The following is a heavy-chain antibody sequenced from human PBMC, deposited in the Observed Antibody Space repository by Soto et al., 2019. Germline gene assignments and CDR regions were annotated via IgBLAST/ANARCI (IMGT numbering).Heavy chain of an antibody. CDR1: GFTFSNYD. CDR2: MNSSSTYI. V-gene: IGHV3-21*01. Sequence: PGGSLRLSCAASGFTFSNYDMHWVRQAPGKGLEWVSFMNSSSTYIYYADSVKGRFTISRDNAKNALYLQMNSLRAADTAVYFCARSLEYYGFWSYGMDVWGQGTTVTVS. CDR3: ARSLEYYGFWSYGMDV. J-gene: IGHJ6*02. D-gene: IGHD3-3*01.